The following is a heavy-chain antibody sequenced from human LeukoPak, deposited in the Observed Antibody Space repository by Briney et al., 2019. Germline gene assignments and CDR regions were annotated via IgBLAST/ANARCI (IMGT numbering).Heavy chain of an antibody. CDR2: IVVGGGNT. J-gene: IGHJ4*02. V-gene: IGHV1-58*01. CDR3: AAGALHLGELSFFDY. Sequence: SVKVSCKTSGFTFTNSAVQWVRQARGQRLEWIGWIVVGGGNTNYAQKSQERITFTRDMSTSTAYMELRGLRSEDTAVYYCAAGALHLGELSFFDYWGQGTLVTVSS. D-gene: IGHD3-16*02. CDR1: GFTFTNSA.